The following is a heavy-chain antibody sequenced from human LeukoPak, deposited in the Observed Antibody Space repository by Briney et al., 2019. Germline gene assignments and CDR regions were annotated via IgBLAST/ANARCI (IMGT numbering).Heavy chain of an antibody. Sequence: ASVKVSCKASGYTFTSYGFSWVRQAPGQGVEWMGWISAYNGNTNFAQKLQGRVTMTTDTPPSTAYLELRRLRSDDTAVYYCARGMTTVTTLLDYWGQGTPVTVSS. V-gene: IGHV1-18*01. D-gene: IGHD4-17*01. CDR3: ARGMTTVTTLLDY. J-gene: IGHJ4*02. CDR1: GYTFTSYG. CDR2: ISAYNGNT.